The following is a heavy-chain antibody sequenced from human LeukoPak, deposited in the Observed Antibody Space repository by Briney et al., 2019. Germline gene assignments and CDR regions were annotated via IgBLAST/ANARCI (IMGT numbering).Heavy chain of an antibody. CDR2: IYYSGST. J-gene: IGHJ3*02. Sequence: SETLSLTCTVSGGSISSYYWSWIRQPPGKGLEWIGYIYYSGSTNYNPSLKSRVTISVDTSKNQFSLKLSSVTAADTAVYYCARGRIAVAGNGGAFDIWGQGTMVTVSS. CDR3: ARGRIAVAGNGGAFDI. V-gene: IGHV4-59*01. CDR1: GGSISSYY. D-gene: IGHD6-19*01.